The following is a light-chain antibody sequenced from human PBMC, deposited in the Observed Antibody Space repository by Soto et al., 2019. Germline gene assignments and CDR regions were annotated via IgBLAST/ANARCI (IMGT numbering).Light chain of an antibody. V-gene: IGLV2-8*01. CDR1: SSDVGGYNY. CDR2: EVS. CDR3: SSYAGSNNLYV. Sequence: QSALTQPPSASGSPGQSVTIACTGTSSDVGGYNYVSWYQQHPGKAPKLMIYEVSKRPSGVPDRFSGSKSDNTASLTVSGLQAEDEADYYCSSYAGSNNLYVFGTGTKLTVL. J-gene: IGLJ1*01.